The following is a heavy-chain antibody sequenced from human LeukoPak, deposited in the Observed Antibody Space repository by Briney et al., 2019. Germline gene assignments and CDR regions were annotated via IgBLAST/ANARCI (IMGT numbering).Heavy chain of an antibody. CDR3: ARGRVPNWFDP. V-gene: IGHV3-21*01. CDR2: ISSSSYI. J-gene: IGHJ5*02. Sequence: GGSLRLSCAASGFTFSSYSMNWVRQAPGKGLEWVSSISSSSYIYYADSVKGRFTISRDNAKSSLYLQMNSLRAEDTAVYYCARGRVPNWFDPWGQGTLVTVSS. CDR1: GFTFSSYS.